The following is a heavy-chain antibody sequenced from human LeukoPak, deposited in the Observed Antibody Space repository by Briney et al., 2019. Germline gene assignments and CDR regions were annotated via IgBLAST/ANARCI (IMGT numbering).Heavy chain of an antibody. J-gene: IGHJ4*02. V-gene: IGHV1-2*02. CDR2: INAESGET. CDR1: GYTFSGHY. D-gene: IGHD2-2*01. Sequence: GASVKVSCKASGYTFSGHYMHWIRQAPGQGLEWMGWINAESGETKYAQKFQGRVTMTRDTSISTAYMELRGLRFDDTAVYYCARDVGEYCSSINCHASDYWGQGTLVTVSS. CDR3: ARDVGEYCSSINCHASDY.